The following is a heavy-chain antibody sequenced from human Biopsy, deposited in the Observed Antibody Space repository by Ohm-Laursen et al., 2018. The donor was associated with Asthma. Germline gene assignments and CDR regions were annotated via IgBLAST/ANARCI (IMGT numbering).Heavy chain of an antibody. Sequence: GPSVKVSCKSLGGTFNTYVIGWVRQAPGQGLEWMGGINSVFGTTTYPQKFQDRVTITADDSPSTIYMELSSLRFEDTAVYYCARKAGSCISRTCYSLDFWGQGTLVTVSS. V-gene: IGHV1-69*01. CDR1: GGTFNTYV. CDR2: INSVFGTT. CDR3: ARKAGSCISRTCYSLDF. D-gene: IGHD2-2*01. J-gene: IGHJ4*02.